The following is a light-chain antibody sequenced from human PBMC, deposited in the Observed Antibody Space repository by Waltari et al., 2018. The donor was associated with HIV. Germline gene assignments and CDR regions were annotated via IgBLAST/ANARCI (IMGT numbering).Light chain of an antibody. CDR3: SSYTSSSTLV. J-gene: IGLJ2*01. CDR2: EVS. V-gene: IGLV2-14*01. Sequence: QSALTQPASVSGSPGQSLTISCTGPSSDVGGYNYVSWYQHHPGKAPKLMIYEVSNRPSGVSNRFSGSKSGNTASLTISGLQAEDEGDYYCSSYTSSSTLVFGGGTKLTVL. CDR1: SSDVGGYNY.